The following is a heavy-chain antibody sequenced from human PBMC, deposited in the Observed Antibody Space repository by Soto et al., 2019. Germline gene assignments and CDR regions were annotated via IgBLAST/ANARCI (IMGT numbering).Heavy chain of an antibody. Sequence: EVQLVESGGGLEKPGGSLRLSCAASGFAFSGAWMNWVRQAPGKGLEWVGRIQSKTDGGRTDYAAPEKGGFIMSRDDSENMLYLQMNSLKTEDTAVYYCTTAHLAVADDNSWGQGALVIVSS. D-gene: IGHD3-22*01. V-gene: IGHV3-15*07. CDR2: IQSKTDGGRT. CDR3: TTAHLAVADDNS. J-gene: IGHJ5*02. CDR1: GFAFSGAW.